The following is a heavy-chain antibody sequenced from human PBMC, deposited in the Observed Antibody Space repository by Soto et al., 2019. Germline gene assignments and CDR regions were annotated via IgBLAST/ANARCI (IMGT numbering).Heavy chain of an antibody. V-gene: IGHV3-7*05. D-gene: IGHD6-19*01. J-gene: IGHJ4*02. CDR1: GFTFSSYW. Sequence: EVQLVESGGGLVQPGGSLRLSCAASGFTFSSYWMSWVRQAPGKGLEWVANIKQDGSEKYYVDSVKGRFTISRDNAKNSLYLQMNSLRAEDTAVYYGWWAVAGTDFDYWGQGTLVAVSS. CDR2: IKQDGSEK. CDR3: WWAVAGTDFDY.